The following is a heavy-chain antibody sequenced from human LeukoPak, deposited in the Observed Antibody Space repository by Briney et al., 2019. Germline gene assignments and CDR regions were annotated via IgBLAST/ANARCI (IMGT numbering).Heavy chain of an antibody. CDR3: ARDTGPWGDNHFDY. J-gene: IGHJ4*02. CDR2: IYTSGST. V-gene: IGHV4-61*02. D-gene: IGHD1-14*01. CDR1: GGSISSSSYY. Sequence: SETLSLTCTVSGGSISSSSYYWSWIRQPAGKGLEWIGRIYTSGSTNYNPSLKSRVTMSVDTSKNQFSLKLSSVTAADTAVYYCARDTGPWGDNHFDYWGQGTLVTVSS.